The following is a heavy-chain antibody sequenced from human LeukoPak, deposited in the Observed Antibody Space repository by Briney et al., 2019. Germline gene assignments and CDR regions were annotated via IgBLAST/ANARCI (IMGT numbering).Heavy chain of an antibody. D-gene: IGHD3-10*01. CDR1: VDSISGYY. J-gene: IGHJ4*02. CDR3: ARQGEREYFDY. Sequence: SETLSLTCTVSVDSISGYYWSWIRQPPGKGLEWIGYMYYSGNTNYNPSLKSRLTTSLDTSKNQFSLKLSSVTAADTAVYYCARQGEREYFDYWGQGTLVTVSS. V-gene: IGHV4-59*01. CDR2: MYYSGNT.